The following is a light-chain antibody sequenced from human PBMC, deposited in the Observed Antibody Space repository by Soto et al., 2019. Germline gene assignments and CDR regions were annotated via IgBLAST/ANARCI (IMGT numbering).Light chain of an antibody. CDR2: NAS. V-gene: IGKV1-5*01. CDR3: QQYKSYKT. J-gene: IGKJ1*01. CDR1: WAQDR. Sequence: DIQMTQSPSSLSASVGDRVTITCSTDWAQDRLAWYQQKPGKAPKVVIYNASSLKSGVSSRFSGSGSGTEFSLPISSLQPDDFATYYCQQYKSYKTFGQGTNGDIK.